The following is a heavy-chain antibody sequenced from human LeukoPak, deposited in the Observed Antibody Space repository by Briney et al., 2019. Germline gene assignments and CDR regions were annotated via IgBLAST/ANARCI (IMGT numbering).Heavy chain of an antibody. CDR3: ARDHPASVLDY. CDR2: INHSGST. V-gene: IGHV4-34*01. J-gene: IGHJ4*02. Sequence: SETLSLTCAVYGGSFSGYYWSWIRQPPGKGLEWIGEINHSGSTNYNPSLKSRVTISVDTSKNQFSLKLSSVTAADTAVYYCARDHPASVLDYWGQGTLVTVSS. CDR1: GGSFSGYY.